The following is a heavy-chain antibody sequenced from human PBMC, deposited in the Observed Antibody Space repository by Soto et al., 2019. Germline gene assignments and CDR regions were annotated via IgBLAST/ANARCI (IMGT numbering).Heavy chain of an antibody. J-gene: IGHJ6*02. CDR2: IRGSSSTI. V-gene: IGHV3-48*02. CDR1: GFTFSSYS. CDR3: ARVGPTTPYYYYYYGMDV. D-gene: IGHD2-15*01. Sequence: GGSLRLSCAASGFTFSSYSMNWVRQAPGKGLEWVSYIRGSSSTIYYADSVKGRFTISRDNAKNSLYLQMNSLRDEDTAVYYWARVGPTTPYYYYYYGMDVWGQGTTVTVSS.